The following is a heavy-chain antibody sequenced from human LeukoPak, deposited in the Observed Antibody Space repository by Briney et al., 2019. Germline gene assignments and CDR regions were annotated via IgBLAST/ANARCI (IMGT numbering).Heavy chain of an antibody. J-gene: IGHJ4*02. V-gene: IGHV3-53*01. D-gene: IGHD3-16*01. CDR2: LYSSGNS. CDR3: VREGNWAY. Sequence: QPGGSLRLSCEVSGVIVSDNLMSWVRLTPGKGLEWLSVLYSSGNSFYADSVKGRFSTYRDNSKNTVYLRMNSLRAEDTAIYYCVREGNWAYWGQGTQVTVSS. CDR1: GVIVSDNL.